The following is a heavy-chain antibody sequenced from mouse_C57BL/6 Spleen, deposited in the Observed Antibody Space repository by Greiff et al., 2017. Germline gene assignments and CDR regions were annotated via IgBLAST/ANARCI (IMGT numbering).Heavy chain of an antibody. CDR1: GYTFTSYG. Sequence: VKLMESGAELARPGASVKLSCKASGYTFTSYGIRWVKQRPGQGLEWIGEIHPRSGNTYYNEKFKGKATLTADKSSRTAYMELRSLTSEDSAVYLCAGDYDYDEYIDYWGQGTTVTVSS. D-gene: IGHD2-4*01. J-gene: IGHJ2*01. CDR3: AGDYDYDEYIDY. V-gene: IGHV1-81*01. CDR2: IHPRSGNT.